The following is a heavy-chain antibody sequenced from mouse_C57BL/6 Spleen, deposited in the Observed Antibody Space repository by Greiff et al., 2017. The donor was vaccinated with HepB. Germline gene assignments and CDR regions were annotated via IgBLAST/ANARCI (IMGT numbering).Heavy chain of an antibody. V-gene: IGHV5-17*01. CDR1: GFTFSDYG. D-gene: IGHD2-3*01. CDR2: ISSGSSTI. Sequence: EVHLVESGGGLVKPGGSLKLSCAASGFTFSDYGMHWVRQAPEKGLEWVAYISSGSSTIYYADTVKGRFTISRDNATNTLFLQMTSLRSEDTAMYYCASGWLLYAMDYWGQGTSVTVSS. CDR3: ASGWLLYAMDY. J-gene: IGHJ4*01.